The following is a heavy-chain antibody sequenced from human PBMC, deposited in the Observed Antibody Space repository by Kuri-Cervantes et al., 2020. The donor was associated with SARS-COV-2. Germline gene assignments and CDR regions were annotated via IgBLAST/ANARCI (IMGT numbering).Heavy chain of an antibody. Sequence: SDTLSLTCTVPGGSTSSYYWSWIRQPPGKGLEWIGYIYYSGSTYYNPSLKSRVTISVDTSKNQFSLKLSSSTAADTAVYYCARHEVLITFGGVIVSYFDYWGQGTLVTVSS. CDR2: IYYSGST. CDR3: ARHEVLITFGGVIVSYFDY. J-gene: IGHJ4*02. V-gene: IGHV4-59*04. CDR1: GGSTSSYY. D-gene: IGHD3-16*02.